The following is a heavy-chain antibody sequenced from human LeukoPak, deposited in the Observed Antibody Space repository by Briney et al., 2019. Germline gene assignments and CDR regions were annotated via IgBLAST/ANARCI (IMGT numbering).Heavy chain of an antibody. Sequence: GSLRLSCAASRFTFSSYVANWFRQAPGKGLEWVSYISGSGIKHYADSVKGRFTISRDNAKNSLYLQMNSLRVEDTAVYYCAREDTGVAFDIWGQGTTVTV. CDR2: ISGSGIK. V-gene: IGHV3-48*03. CDR1: RFTFSSYV. D-gene: IGHD2-8*01. J-gene: IGHJ3*02. CDR3: AREDTGVAFDI.